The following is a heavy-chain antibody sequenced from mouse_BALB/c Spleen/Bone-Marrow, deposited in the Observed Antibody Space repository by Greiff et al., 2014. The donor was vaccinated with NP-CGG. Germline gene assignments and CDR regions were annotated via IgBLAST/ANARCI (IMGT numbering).Heavy chain of an antibody. CDR3: GRGFTDFDY. V-gene: IGHV14-3*02. J-gene: IGHJ2*01. CDR1: GFNIKDTY. Sequence: VQLQQPGAEFVKPGASVKLSCTASGFNIKDTYMDWVKQRPEQGLEWIGRIDPANGNTKYDPKFQGKATITADTSSNTAYLQLSSLTSEDTAVYYCGRGFTDFDYWGQGTTLTVPS. CDR2: IDPANGNT.